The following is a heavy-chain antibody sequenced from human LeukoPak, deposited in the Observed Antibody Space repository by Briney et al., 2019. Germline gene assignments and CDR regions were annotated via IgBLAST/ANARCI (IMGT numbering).Heavy chain of an antibody. V-gene: IGHV1-3*01. CDR3: ARSLIVVVIFDAFDI. Sequence: ASVKVSCKASGYTFTSYAMHWVRQAPGQRLEWMGWINAGNGNTKYSQKFQGRVTITRDTSASTAYMELSSLRSEDTAVYYCARSLIVVVIFDAFDIWGQGTMVTVSS. CDR2: INAGNGNT. CDR1: GYTFTSYA. D-gene: IGHD3-22*01. J-gene: IGHJ3*02.